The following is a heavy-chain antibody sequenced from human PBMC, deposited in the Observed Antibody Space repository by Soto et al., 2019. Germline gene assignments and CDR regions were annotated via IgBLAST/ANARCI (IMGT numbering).Heavy chain of an antibody. V-gene: IGHV4-31*03. CDR2: IYSTEST. D-gene: IGHD3-10*01. CDR3: ARGFYGSGMYTSGYYLDV. CDR1: GGSISSGAYY. Sequence: SETLSLTCTVSGGSISSGAYYWSWIRQHPGKGLEWIGYIYSTESTNYNPSLKSRVIISVDTSKNQFSLKVTSVTAADTSIYYCARGFYGSGMYTSGYYLDVWGQGTTVTVSS. J-gene: IGHJ6*03.